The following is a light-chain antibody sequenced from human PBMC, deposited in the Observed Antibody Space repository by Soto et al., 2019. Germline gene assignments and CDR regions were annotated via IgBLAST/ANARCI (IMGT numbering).Light chain of an antibody. J-gene: IGLJ2*01. V-gene: IGLV2-8*01. CDR3: SSYAGTNNYVV. CDR1: SSDVGGHNY. CDR2: EVI. Sequence: QSALTQPPSASGSPGQSVTISCTGTSSDVGGHNYVSWYQQHPGKAPKLMIYEVIKRPSGVHDRFSGSKSGNTASLTVSGLQAEDEADYFCSSYAGTNNYVVFGGGTKLTVL.